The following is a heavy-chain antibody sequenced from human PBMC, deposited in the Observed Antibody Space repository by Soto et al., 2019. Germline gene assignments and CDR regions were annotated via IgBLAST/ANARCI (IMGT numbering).Heavy chain of an antibody. V-gene: IGHV1-8*01. CDR3: ACIGCSSSRCTYYYYYYMDV. Sequence: GASVKVSCKASGYTFTSYDINWVRQATGQGLEWMGWMNPNSGNTGYAQKFQGRVTMTRNTSISTAYMELSSLRSEDTAVYYCACIGCSSSRCTYYYYYYMDVWGKGTTVTVSS. CDR2: MNPNSGNT. D-gene: IGHD2-2*01. CDR1: GYTFTSYD. J-gene: IGHJ6*03.